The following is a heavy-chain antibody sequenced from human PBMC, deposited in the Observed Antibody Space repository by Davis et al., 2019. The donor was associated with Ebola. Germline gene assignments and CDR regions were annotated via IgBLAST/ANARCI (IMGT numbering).Heavy chain of an antibody. V-gene: IGHV3-30-3*01. CDR2: ISYDGSNK. D-gene: IGHD3-16*01. CDR3: ARGIGMITPYYFDY. Sequence: GESLKISCAASGFTFSGSAMHWVRQAPGKGLEWVAVISYDGSNKYYADSVKGRFTISRDNAKNSLYLQMNSLRAEDTAVYYCARGIGMITPYYFDYWGQGTLVTVSS. J-gene: IGHJ4*02. CDR1: GFTFSGSA.